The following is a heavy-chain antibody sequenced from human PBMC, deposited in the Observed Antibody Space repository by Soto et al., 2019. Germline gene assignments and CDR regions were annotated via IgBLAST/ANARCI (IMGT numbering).Heavy chain of an antibody. CDR2: IIPIFGTA. Sequence: GASVKVSCKASGRTFSSYAISWVRQAPGQGLEWMGGIIPIFGTANYAQKFQGRVTITADESTSTAYMELSSLRSEDTAVYYCAALVGATPDYYYGMDVWGQGTTVTVSS. D-gene: IGHD1-26*01. J-gene: IGHJ6*02. V-gene: IGHV1-69*13. CDR1: GRTFSSYA. CDR3: AALVGATPDYYYGMDV.